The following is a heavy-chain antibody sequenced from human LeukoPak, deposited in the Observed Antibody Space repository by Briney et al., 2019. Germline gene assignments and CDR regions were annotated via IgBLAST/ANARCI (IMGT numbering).Heavy chain of an antibody. CDR2: IVGSSSYT. D-gene: IGHD3-10*01. CDR3: ARGDYYGSGSFHYYFDY. J-gene: IGHJ4*02. CDR1: GFTFRDYH. V-gene: IGHV3-11*06. Sequence: PGGSLRLSCAASGFTFRDYHMSWIRQAPGKGLEWVAYIVGSSSYTNYADSVKGRFTISRDNSKNTLYLQMNSLRAEDTAVYYCARGDYYGSGSFHYYFDYWGQGTLVTVSS.